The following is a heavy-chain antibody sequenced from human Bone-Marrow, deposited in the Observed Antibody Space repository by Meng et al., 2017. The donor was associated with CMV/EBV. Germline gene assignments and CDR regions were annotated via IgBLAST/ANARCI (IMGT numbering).Heavy chain of an antibody. CDR3: AAGRRTTILVF. J-gene: IGHJ4*02. CDR2: INPNSGDT. CDR1: GYIFTAYG. V-gene: IGHV1-2*02. D-gene: IGHD4-11*01. Sequence: ASVKVSCKASGYIFTAYGISWVRQAPGQGLEWMGWINPNSGDTNCAQSFQGRVTMTRDTSISTAYMELSRLRSDDTAVYYCAAGRRTTILVFWGQGTLVTVPS.